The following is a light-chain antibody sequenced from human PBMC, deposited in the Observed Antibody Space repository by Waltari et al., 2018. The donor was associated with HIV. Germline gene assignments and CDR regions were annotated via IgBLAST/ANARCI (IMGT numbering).Light chain of an antibody. CDR2: WAS. Sequence: DIVMTQSPDSLAVSLAERATTNCKSSQSVLYSSNNKNYLAWYQQKPGQPPKLLIYWASTRESGVPDRFSGSGSGTDFTLTISSLQAEDVAVYYCQQYYSTPRTFGQGTKVEIK. V-gene: IGKV4-1*01. CDR3: QQYYSTPRT. J-gene: IGKJ1*01. CDR1: QSVLYSSNNKNY.